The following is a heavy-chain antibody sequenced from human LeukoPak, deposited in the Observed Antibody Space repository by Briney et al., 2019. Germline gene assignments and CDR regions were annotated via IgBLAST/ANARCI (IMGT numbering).Heavy chain of an antibody. CDR2: ISGYNDDT. D-gene: IGHD3-22*01. Sequence: ASVKVSCKASGYTFTSYGISWVRQAPGQGLEWMGWISGYNDDTNYAQMFQGRVAMTTDTSTSTAYMELRSLRSDDTAMYYCARISAYYDSGNYLGYWGQGTLVTVSS. V-gene: IGHV1-18*01. CDR3: ARISAYYDSGNYLGY. J-gene: IGHJ4*02. CDR1: GYTFTSYG.